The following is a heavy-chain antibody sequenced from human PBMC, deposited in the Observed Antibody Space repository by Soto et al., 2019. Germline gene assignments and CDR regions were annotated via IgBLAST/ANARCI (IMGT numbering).Heavy chain of an antibody. J-gene: IGHJ3*02. CDR2: IKQDGSEK. D-gene: IGHD2-8*01. V-gene: IGHV3-7*04. Sequence: PGGSLRLSCSASGFTFSSYWMNWVRQAPGKGLEWVANIKQDGSEKYYVDSVKGRFTISRDNAKNSLYLQMNSLRAEDTAVYYCARGIVLMVYAFGDAFDIWGQGTMVTVSS. CDR1: GFTFSSYW. CDR3: ARGIVLMVYAFGDAFDI.